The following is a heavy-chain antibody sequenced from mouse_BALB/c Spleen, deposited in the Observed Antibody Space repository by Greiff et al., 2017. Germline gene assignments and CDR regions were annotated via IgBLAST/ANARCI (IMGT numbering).Heavy chain of an antibody. D-gene: IGHD4-1*01. Sequence: VQLKQSGPELGKPGASVKISCKASGYSFTGYNMYWVKQSHRKSLEWIGYIDPYNGGTSYNQKSKGKATLTVDKSSSTAYMHLNSLTSEDSAIYYCARSGGLGHAMDYWGQGTSVTVSS. CDR3: ARSGGLGHAMDY. J-gene: IGHJ4*01. CDR2: IDPYNGGT. V-gene: IGHV1S135*01. CDR1: GYSFTGYN.